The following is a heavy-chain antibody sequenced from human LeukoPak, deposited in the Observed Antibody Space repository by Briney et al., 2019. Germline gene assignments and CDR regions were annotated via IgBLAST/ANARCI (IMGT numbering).Heavy chain of an antibody. CDR3: ARSAFGNYYGMDV. CDR1: GYGFASYA. D-gene: IGHD3-10*01. V-gene: IGHV1-3*01. J-gene: IGHJ6*02. CDR2: INAGNKNT. Sequence: ASVKVSCKASGYGFASYAIHWVRQAPGQRLEWMGWINAGNKNTEFPQRFQGRLTITRDTSASTAYMELSSLRSEDTAVYYCARSAFGNYYGMDVWGQGTTVTVSS.